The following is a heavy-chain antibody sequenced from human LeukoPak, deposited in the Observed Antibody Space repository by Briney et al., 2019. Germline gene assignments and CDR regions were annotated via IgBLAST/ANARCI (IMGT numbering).Heavy chain of an antibody. CDR2: INPSGGST. D-gene: IGHD3-16*02. V-gene: IGHV1-46*04. Sequence: AASVRVSCKASGYTFTSYYMHWVRQAPGQGLEWMGLINPSGGSTSYAQKLQGRVTMTRDMSTSTVYMELSSLRSEDTAVYYCARVSEDYDYVWGSYRWYYFDYWGQGTLVTVSS. J-gene: IGHJ4*02. CDR1: GYTFTSYY. CDR3: ARVSEDYDYVWGSYRWYYFDY.